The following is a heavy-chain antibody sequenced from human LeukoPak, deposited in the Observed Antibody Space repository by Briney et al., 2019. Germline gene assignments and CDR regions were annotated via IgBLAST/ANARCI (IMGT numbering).Heavy chain of an antibody. V-gene: IGHV1-69*02. D-gene: IGHD3-22*01. CDR1: GGTFSSYT. J-gene: IGHJ4*02. Sequence: GAPVKVSCKASGGTFSSYTISWVRQAPGQGLEWMGRIIPILGIANYAQKFQGRVTITADKSTSTAYMELSSLRSEYTAVYYCARGTYYYDSSGSNPRWDYFDYWGQGTLVTVSS. CDR3: ARGTYYYDSSGSNPRWDYFDY. CDR2: IIPILGIA.